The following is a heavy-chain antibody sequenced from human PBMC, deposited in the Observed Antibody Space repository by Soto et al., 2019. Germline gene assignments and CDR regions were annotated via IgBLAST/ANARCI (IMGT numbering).Heavy chain of an antibody. CDR3: ASLHPVLGYCSSTSCWNDP. CDR2: INSDGSST. V-gene: IGHV3-74*01. J-gene: IGHJ5*02. CDR1: GFTFSSYW. D-gene: IGHD2-2*01. Sequence: GGSLRLSCAASGFTFSSYWMHWVRQAPGKGLVWVSRINSDGSSTSYADSVKGRFTISRDNAKNTLYLQMNSLRAEDTAVYYCASLHPVLGYCSSTSCWNDPWGQGTLVTVSS.